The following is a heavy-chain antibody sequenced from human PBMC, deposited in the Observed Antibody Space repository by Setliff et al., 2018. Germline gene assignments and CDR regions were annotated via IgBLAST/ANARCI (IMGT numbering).Heavy chain of an antibody. CDR1: DGSFSDYY. V-gene: IGHV4-34*01. D-gene: IGHD3-10*01. CDR3: ARRWNFGPYGSGIHDGFDM. Sequence: SETLSLTCAVYDGSFSDYYWSWTRQPPGKGLEWIGEINHYGSTNYKSSLRSRVTISLDTSENQFSLKLNSVTAADTAVYYCARRWNFGPYGSGIHDGFDMWGQGTMVTVSS. J-gene: IGHJ3*02. CDR2: INHYGST.